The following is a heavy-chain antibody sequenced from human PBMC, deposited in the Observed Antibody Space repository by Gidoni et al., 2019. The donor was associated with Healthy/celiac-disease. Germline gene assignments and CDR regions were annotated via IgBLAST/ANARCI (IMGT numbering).Heavy chain of an antibody. J-gene: IGHJ6*02. V-gene: IGHV4-39*01. CDR3: ATYSSSGYYYGMDV. D-gene: IGHD6-13*01. Sequence: QLQLQESGPGLVKPSETLSLTCTVSGGSISSSSYYWGWIRQPPGKGLEWIGSIYYSGSTYYNPSLKSRVTISVDTSKNQFSLKLSSVTAADTAVYYCATYSSSGYYYGMDVWGQGTTVTVSS. CDR1: GGSISSSSYY. CDR2: IYYSGST.